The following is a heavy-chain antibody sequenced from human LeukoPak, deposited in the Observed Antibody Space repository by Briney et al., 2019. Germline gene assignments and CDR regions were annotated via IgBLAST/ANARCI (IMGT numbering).Heavy chain of an antibody. CDR1: GGSISTYY. V-gene: IGHV4-59*01. CDR2: IYYSGST. CDR3: ARESGGNPYYFDY. Sequence: SETLSLTCTVSGGSISTYYWSWIRQPPGKGLEWIGYIYYSGSTNYNPSLKSRITISVDTSKNQFSLKLSSVTAADAAMYYCARESGGNPYYFDYWGQGTLVTVSS. J-gene: IGHJ4*02. D-gene: IGHD4-23*01.